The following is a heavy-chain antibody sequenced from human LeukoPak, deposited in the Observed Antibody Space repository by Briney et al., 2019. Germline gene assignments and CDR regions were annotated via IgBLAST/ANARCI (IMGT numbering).Heavy chain of an antibody. CDR3: ASLTPLDY. CDR1: GFTVSSNY. J-gene: IGHJ4*02. V-gene: IGHV3-53*01. D-gene: IGHD3-9*01. CDR2: IYSGGST. Sequence: GGSLRLSCAAFGFTVSSNYMSWVRQAPGKGLEWVSVIYSGGSTYYADSVKGRFTISRDNSKNTLYLQMNSLRAEDTAVYYCASLTPLDYWGQGTLVTVSS.